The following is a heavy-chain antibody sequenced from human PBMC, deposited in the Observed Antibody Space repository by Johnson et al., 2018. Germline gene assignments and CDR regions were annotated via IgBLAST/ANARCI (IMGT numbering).Heavy chain of an antibody. D-gene: IGHD3-22*01. V-gene: IGHV3-20*04. CDR2: SNWNGGNP. J-gene: IGHJ3*02. CDR1: GFTFDDYG. Sequence: VQLVESGGGVVRPGGSLRLSCAASGFTFDDYGMSWVRQAPGKGLEWVSPSNWNGGNPGYGDSVKGRFTISRDSAKNSLYLQMNSLSVEDTAVYYCARVGRYEDRSGYLTDAFDRWGQGTMGTVSS. CDR3: ARVGRYEDRSGYLTDAFDR.